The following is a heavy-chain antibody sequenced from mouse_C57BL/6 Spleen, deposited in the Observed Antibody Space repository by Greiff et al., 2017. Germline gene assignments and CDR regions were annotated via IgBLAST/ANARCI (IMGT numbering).Heavy chain of an antibody. Sequence: EVQRVESGPGLAKPSQTLSLTCSVTGYSITSDYWNWIRNFPWTKLEYMGYISYSGSTYYNPSLKRRISITRNTTKNQYYLQLNSRTTEDTATYYCARYDAYFDVWGTGTTVTVSS. CDR3: ARYDAYFDV. CDR1: GYSITSDY. CDR2: ISYSGST. V-gene: IGHV3-8*01. J-gene: IGHJ1*03.